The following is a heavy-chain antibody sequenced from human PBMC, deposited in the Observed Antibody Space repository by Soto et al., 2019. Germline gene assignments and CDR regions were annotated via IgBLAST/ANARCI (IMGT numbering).Heavy chain of an antibody. V-gene: IGHV3-23*01. D-gene: IGHD6-25*01. Sequence: EVQLLESGGDLVQPGGSLRLSCAPSGFTVTSYAMSWVRQAPGKGLEWVSTISGSGGNKWYADSVKGRFTISRDSSKNTLYLQMNSLRAEDTAVYYCAKAVRLHSLYYCYMDVWGKGTTVTVSS. CDR2: ISGSGGNK. CDR1: GFTVTSYA. CDR3: AKAVRLHSLYYCYMDV. J-gene: IGHJ6*03.